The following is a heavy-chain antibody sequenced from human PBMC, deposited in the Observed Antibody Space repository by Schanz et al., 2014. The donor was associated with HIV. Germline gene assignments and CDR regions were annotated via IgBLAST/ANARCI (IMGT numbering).Heavy chain of an antibody. V-gene: IGHV1-8*01. CDR2: MSPYNGDR. Sequence: QVQLVQSGAEVKKPGASVKVSCKASGYTFTSYDIHWVRQATGQGLEWMGWMSPYNGDRKYDRKIQGRVTMTRHTPTSTAYMELSSLRSDDTAVYYCARMSPSSTSYGDAFDVWGQGTMITVSS. J-gene: IGHJ3*01. CDR3: ARMSPSSTSYGDAFDV. D-gene: IGHD2-2*01. CDR1: GYTFTSYD.